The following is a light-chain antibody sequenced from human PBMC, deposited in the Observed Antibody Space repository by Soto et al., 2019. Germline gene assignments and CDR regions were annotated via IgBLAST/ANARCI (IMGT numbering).Light chain of an antibody. CDR1: SSDVGGHNY. CDR2: EVT. V-gene: IGLV2-8*01. Sequence: QSALTQPPSASGSPGQSVTISCTGTSSDVGGHNYVSWYQQHPGKAPKLMIYEVTQRPSGVPDRFSGSKSGNTASLTVSWLQAEDEADYYCCSYAGNNNGFGTGTKLTVL. CDR3: CSYAGNNNG. J-gene: IGLJ1*01.